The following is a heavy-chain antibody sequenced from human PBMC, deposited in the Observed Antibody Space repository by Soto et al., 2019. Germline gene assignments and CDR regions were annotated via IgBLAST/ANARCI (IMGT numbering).Heavy chain of an antibody. CDR2: ISAYNGNT. J-gene: IGHJ4*02. CDR3: ARTSEIDSSSWSFDY. D-gene: IGHD6-13*01. V-gene: IGHV1-18*01. Sequence: ASVKVSCKASGYTFTSYGISWVRQAPGQGLEWMGWISAYNGNTNYAQKLQGRVTMTRDTSTSTAYMELSSLRSEDTAVYYCARTSEIDSSSWSFDYWGQGTLVTVSS. CDR1: GYTFTSYG.